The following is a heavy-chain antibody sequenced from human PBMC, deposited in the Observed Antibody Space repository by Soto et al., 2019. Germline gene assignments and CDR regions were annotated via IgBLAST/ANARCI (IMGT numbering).Heavy chain of an antibody. CDR3: ARRLSGSYSYDY. Sequence: SETLSLTCTVSGCSISSYYWSWIRQPPGKGLEWIGYIYYSGSTNYNPSLKSRVTISVDTSENQFSLKLSSVTAADTAVYYCARRLSGSYSYDYWGQGTLVTVSS. CDR1: GCSISSYY. V-gene: IGHV4-59*08. CDR2: IYYSGST. J-gene: IGHJ4*02. D-gene: IGHD1-26*01.